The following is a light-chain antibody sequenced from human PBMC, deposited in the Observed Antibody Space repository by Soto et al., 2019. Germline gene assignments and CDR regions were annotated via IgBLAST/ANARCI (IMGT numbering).Light chain of an antibody. V-gene: IGKV2-28*01. Sequence: VMTQSPLSLPATPGEPASISCRSSQSLLHSNGNDFLEWYLQKPGQSPQLLIYLGSNRASGVPDRFSGSGSGTDFTLKISRVEAEDVGVYYCMQALQTSFTFGPGTKVDIK. CDR2: LGS. J-gene: IGKJ3*01. CDR3: MQALQTSFT. CDR1: QSLLHSNGNDF.